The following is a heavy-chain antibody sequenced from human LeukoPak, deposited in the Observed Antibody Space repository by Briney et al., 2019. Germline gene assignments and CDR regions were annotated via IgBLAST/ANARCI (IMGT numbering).Heavy chain of an antibody. J-gene: IGHJ4*02. V-gene: IGHV3-21*01. CDR1: GFTFSSYS. Sequence: GGSLRLSCAASGFTFSSYSMNWVRQAPGKGLEWVSSISSSSSYIYYADSVKGRFTISRDNAKNSLYPQMNSLRAEDTAVYYCASNTAMVHKFDYWGQGTLVTVSS. CDR3: ASNTAMVHKFDY. CDR2: ISSSSSYI. D-gene: IGHD5-18*01.